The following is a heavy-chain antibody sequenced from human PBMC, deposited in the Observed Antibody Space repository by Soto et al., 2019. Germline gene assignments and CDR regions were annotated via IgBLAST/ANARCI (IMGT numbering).Heavy chain of an antibody. CDR3: AKDGLGAYSYGSYYFDY. V-gene: IGHV3-23*01. CDR1: GFTFSSYA. CDR2: ISTSGGST. D-gene: IGHD5-18*01. J-gene: IGHJ4*02. Sequence: EVELLESGGGLVQPGGSLRLSCAASGFTFSSYAMSWVRQAPGKGLEWVSTISTSGGSTYYADSVKGRFTISRDNSKNTLHLQMNSLRAEDTAVYYCAKDGLGAYSYGSYYFDYWGQGTQVTVSS.